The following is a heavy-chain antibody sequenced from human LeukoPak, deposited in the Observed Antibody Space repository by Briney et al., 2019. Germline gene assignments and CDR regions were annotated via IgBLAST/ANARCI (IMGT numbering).Heavy chain of an antibody. CDR2: INHSGST. Sequence: SETLSLTCAVYGGSFSGYYWSWIRQPPGKGLEWIGEINHSGSTNYNPSLKSRITISVDTSKNQFSLKLSSVTAADTAVYYCAKRLAAAGTLMFWDYWGQGTLVTVSS. J-gene: IGHJ4*02. D-gene: IGHD6-13*01. V-gene: IGHV4-34*01. CDR3: AKRLAAAGTLMFWDY. CDR1: GGSFSGYY.